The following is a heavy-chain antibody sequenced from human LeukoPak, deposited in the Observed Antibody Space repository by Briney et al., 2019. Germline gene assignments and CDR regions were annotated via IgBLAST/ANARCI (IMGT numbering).Heavy chain of an antibody. J-gene: IGHJ4*02. Sequence: QSGGSLRLSCAASGFTFRSYGMSWVRQPPGKGLEWVSAISGSGDDTFYADSVKGRFTISRDNSKNTLYLQMNSLRAEDTAVYYCARDLSYGDYVLDYWGQGTLVTVSS. V-gene: IGHV3-23*01. D-gene: IGHD4-17*01. CDR3: ARDLSYGDYVLDY. CDR2: ISGSGDDT. CDR1: GFTFRSYG.